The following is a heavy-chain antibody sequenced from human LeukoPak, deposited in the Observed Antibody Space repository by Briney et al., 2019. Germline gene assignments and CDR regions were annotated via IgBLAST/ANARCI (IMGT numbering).Heavy chain of an antibody. D-gene: IGHD1-26*01. CDR2: IYYSGST. CDR1: GGSISSSSYY. V-gene: IGHV4-39*01. Sequence: SETLSLTCTVSGGSISSSSYYWGWIRQPPGKGLEWIGSIYYSGSTYYNPSLKSRVTISVDTSKNQLSLKLSSLTAADTAVYYCARHEYSGSYYGLSWFDPWGQGTLVTVSS. J-gene: IGHJ5*02. CDR3: ARHEYSGSYYGLSWFDP.